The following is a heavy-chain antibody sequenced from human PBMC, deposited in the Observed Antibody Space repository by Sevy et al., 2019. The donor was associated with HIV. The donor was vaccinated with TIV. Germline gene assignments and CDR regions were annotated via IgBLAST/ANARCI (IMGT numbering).Heavy chain of an antibody. J-gene: IGHJ4*02. V-gene: IGHV3-30-3*01. CDR3: ARDQYYDSSGSPYFDY. Sequence: GGSLRLSCAASGFTFSSYAMHWVRQAPGKGLEWVAVISYGGSNKYYADSVKGRLTISRDNSKNTLYLQMNSLRAEDTAVYYCARDQYYDSSGSPYFDYWVQGTLVTVSS. CDR1: GFTFSSYA. CDR2: ISYGGSNK. D-gene: IGHD3-22*01.